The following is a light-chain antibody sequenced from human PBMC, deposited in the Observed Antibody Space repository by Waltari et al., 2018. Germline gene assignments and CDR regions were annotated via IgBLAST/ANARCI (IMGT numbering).Light chain of an antibody. Sequence: QLVLTQSPSASASLGASVKITCTLSSGHSRNVVAWHQQQPEKGPRYWMKVNSDGSHSRGDGVPGRCSGSSSGAERYLTSSSLQSDDEADYYCQTWGTGIWVFGGGTRLTVL. CDR3: QTWGTGIWV. J-gene: IGLJ3*02. CDR2: VNSDGSH. CDR1: SGHSRNV. V-gene: IGLV4-69*01.